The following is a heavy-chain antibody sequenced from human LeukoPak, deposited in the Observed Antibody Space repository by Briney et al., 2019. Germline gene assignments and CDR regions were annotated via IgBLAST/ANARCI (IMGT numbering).Heavy chain of an antibody. CDR2: IYTSGST. J-gene: IGHJ4*02. V-gene: IGHV4-61*02. CDR3: ASTSSYYYGSGSYLD. CDR1: AGSISSGSYD. Sequence: SETLSLTCTVSAGSISSGSYDWSWIRQPAGKGLEWIGRIYTSGSTNYNPSPKTRVTISVDTSKNQFSLKLSSVTAADTAVYYCASTSSYYYGSGSYLDWGQGTLVTVSS. D-gene: IGHD3-10*01.